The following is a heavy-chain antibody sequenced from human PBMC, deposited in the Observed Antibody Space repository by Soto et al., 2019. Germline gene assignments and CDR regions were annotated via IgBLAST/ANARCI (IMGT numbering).Heavy chain of an antibody. CDR1: GGSISSYY. D-gene: IGHD2-15*01. CDR2: IYYSGST. J-gene: IGHJ6*02. Sequence: SETLSLTCTVSGGSISSYYWGWIRQPPGKGLEWIGYIYYSGSTNYNPSLKSRVTISVDTSKNQFSLKLSSVTAADTAVYYCARGIRYCSGGSCHGSHGMDVWGQGTTVTVSS. V-gene: IGHV4-59*01. CDR3: ARGIRYCSGGSCHGSHGMDV.